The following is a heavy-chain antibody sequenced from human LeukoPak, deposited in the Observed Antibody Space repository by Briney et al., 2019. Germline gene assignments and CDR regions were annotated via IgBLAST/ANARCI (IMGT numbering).Heavy chain of an antibody. Sequence: PGGSLRLSCAASGFTFSSYAMSWVRQAPGKGLEWVSAISCSGGSTYYADSVKGRFTISRDNSKNTRYLQMNSLRAEDTAVYYCAKEGYCSSTSCYYPKYWGQGTLVTVSS. D-gene: IGHD2-2*01. CDR2: ISCSGGST. CDR1: GFTFSSYA. V-gene: IGHV3-23*01. CDR3: AKEGYCSSTSCYYPKY. J-gene: IGHJ4*02.